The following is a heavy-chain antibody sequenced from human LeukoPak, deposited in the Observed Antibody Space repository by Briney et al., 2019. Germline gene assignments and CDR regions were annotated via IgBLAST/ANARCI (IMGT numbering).Heavy chain of an antibody. J-gene: IGHJ6*03. CDR1: GFTFSSYA. D-gene: IGHD5-24*01. CDR2: ISGSGGST. V-gene: IGHV3-23*01. Sequence: GGSLRLSCAASGFTFSSYAMSWVRQAPGKGLEWVSAISGSGGSTYYADSVKGRFTISRDNAKNSLYLQMNSLRAEDTAVYYCARIEMGYYNYYMDVWGKGTTVTISS. CDR3: ARIEMGYYNYYMDV.